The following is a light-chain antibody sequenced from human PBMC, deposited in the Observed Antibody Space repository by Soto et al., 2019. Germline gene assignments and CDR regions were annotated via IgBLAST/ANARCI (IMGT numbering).Light chain of an antibody. CDR3: LQDYNYRGT. J-gene: IGKJ4*01. V-gene: IGKV1-17*03. CDR2: APS. Sequence: DIQMTQSPSAMSASVGDRVTITCRASQGISNYLPWFQQKPGKDPKRLIYAPSSLQSGGPSRFSGSGSGTEFTLTISSLQTEEFDTYCCLQDYNYRGTFGGGTEVDIK. CDR1: QGISNY.